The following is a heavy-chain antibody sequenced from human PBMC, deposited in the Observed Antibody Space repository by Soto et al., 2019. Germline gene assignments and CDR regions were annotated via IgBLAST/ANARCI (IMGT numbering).Heavy chain of an antibody. CDR2: VSHDGRNT. V-gene: IGHV3-30*18. CDR3: AKGGRQWLVTSDFNY. D-gene: IGHD6-19*01. CDR1: GFTFSDYA. J-gene: IGHJ4*02. Sequence: VQLVESGGGVVQPGRSLRLSCAASGFTFSDYAMHWVRQAPGKGLEWVAVVSHDGRNTHYADSVKGRFTISRDSSTTTVSLEMTSLRAEDTAVYYCAKGGRQWLVTSDFNYWGQGALVTASS.